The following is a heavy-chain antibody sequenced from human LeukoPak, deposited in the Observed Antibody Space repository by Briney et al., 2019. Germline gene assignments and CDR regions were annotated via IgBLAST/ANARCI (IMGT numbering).Heavy chain of an antibody. CDR1: GFTFSDYD. V-gene: IGHV3-11*03. J-gene: IGHJ4*02. CDR3: ARKADYFDY. D-gene: IGHD2-15*01. CDR2: IASSSSYT. Sequence: PGGSLRLSCAASGFTFSDYDMSWIGQAPGKGLEWISYIASSSSYTNYADSVEGRFTISRDNAKNSLYLQMNSLRAEDTAVYYCARKADYFDYWGQGTLVTVSS.